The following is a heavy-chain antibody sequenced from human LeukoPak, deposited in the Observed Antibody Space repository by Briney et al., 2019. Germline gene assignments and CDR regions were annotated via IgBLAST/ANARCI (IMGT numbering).Heavy chain of an antibody. CDR2: IYHSAST. D-gene: IGHD2-2*01. J-gene: IGHJ6*03. CDR1: GGSISSHY. V-gene: IGHV4-59*11. Sequence: PSETLSLTCTVSGGSISSHYWSWIRQPPGKGLEWLGSIYHSASTYYNPSLKSRVTISLDTSRNQFSLKLSSVTDADTALYYCARELGDLYHFYYMDVWGKGTTVTVSS. CDR3: ARELGDLYHFYYMDV.